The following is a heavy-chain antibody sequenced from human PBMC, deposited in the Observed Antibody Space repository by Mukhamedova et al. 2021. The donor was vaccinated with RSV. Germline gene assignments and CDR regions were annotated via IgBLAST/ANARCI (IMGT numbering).Heavy chain of an antibody. Sequence: GLEWVSVIYSGGSTYYADSVKGRFTISRDNSKNTLYLQMNSLRAEDTAVYYCARGRGIVVVPAATGFDYWGQGTLVTVPS. CDR2: IYSGGST. V-gene: IGHV3-53*01. D-gene: IGHD2-2*01. J-gene: IGHJ4*02. CDR3: ARGRGIVVVPAATGFDY.